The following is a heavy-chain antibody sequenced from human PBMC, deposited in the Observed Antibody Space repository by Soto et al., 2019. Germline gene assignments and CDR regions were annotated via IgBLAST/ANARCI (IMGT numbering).Heavy chain of an antibody. V-gene: IGHV4-4*02. CDR3: AGVVFFLVTFSSPEYSSPYLAV. J-gene: IGHJ6*03. CDR1: SASISISNW. Sequence: PSETLSLTCAVSSASISISNWWSWVRQAPGMGLEWIGEIHHGGSTNYSPSLKSRVTISVDKSKNQFSLKLNSVTAADTAVYYYAGVVFFLVTFSSPEYSSPYLAVWGKGTPVPVSS. D-gene: IGHD2-15*01. CDR2: IHHGGST.